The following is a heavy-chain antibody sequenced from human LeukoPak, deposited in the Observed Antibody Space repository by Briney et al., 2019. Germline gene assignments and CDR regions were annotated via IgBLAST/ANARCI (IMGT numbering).Heavy chain of an antibody. D-gene: IGHD5-18*01. J-gene: IGHJ4*02. CDR1: GGTFSSYA. CDR2: IIPIFGTA. Sequence: SVKVSCKASGGTFSSYAISWVRQAPGQGLEWMGGIIPIFGTANYAQKFQGRVTITTDESTCTAYMELSSLRSEDTAVYYCARYPYSYGTYYFDYWGQGTLVTVSS. V-gene: IGHV1-69*05. CDR3: ARYPYSYGTYYFDY.